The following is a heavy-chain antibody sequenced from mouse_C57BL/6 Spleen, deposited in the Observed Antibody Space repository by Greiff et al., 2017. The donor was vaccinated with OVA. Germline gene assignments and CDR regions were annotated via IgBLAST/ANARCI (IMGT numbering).Heavy chain of an antibody. CDR1: GFSLTSYG. Sequence: QVQLQQSGPGLVQPSQSLSITCTVSGFSLTSYGVHWVRQSPGKGLEWLGVIWRGGSTDYNAAFMSRLGITKDNSKSQVFFKMNRLQADDTAIYSCAKKNYAMDYWGQGTSVTVSS. CDR2: IWRGGST. CDR3: AKKNYAMDY. V-gene: IGHV2-5*01. J-gene: IGHJ4*01.